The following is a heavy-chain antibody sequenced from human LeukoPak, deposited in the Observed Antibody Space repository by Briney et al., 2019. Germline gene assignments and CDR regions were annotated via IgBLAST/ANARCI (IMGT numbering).Heavy chain of an antibody. D-gene: IGHD6-19*01. CDR1: GFTFSSYS. CDR2: ISSSSSYI. V-gene: IGHV3-21*01. J-gene: IGHJ4*02. Sequence: PGGSLRLSCAASGFTFSSYSMNWVRQAPGKGLEWVSSISSSSSYIYYADSVKGRFTISRDNAKNSLYLQMNSLRAEDTAVYYCARDSGGWYYFDYWSQGTLVTVSS. CDR3: ARDSGGWYYFDY.